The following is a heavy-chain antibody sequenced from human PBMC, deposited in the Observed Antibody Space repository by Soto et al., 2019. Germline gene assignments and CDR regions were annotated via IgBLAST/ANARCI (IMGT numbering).Heavy chain of an antibody. V-gene: IGHV4-31*03. D-gene: IGHD1-7*01. Sequence: QVQLQESGPGLVKPSQTLSLTCTVSGGSISSGGYYWSWIRQHPGKGLEWIGYIYYSGSTYYNPSLKSRVTISVDTSKNQFSLKLSCVTAADTAVYYCARGPFRYNWNYARPYYFDYWGQGTLVTVSS. CDR3: ARGPFRYNWNYARPYYFDY. J-gene: IGHJ4*02. CDR1: GGSISSGGYY. CDR2: IYYSGST.